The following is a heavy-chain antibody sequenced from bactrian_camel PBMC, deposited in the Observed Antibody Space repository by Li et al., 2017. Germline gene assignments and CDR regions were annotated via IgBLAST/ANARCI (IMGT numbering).Heavy chain of an antibody. D-gene: IGHD6*01. CDR2: IDSGGGSS. CDR1: GLTFDDYA. V-gene: IGHV3S36*01. Sequence: VQLVESGGCLVQPGGPLRLSCTASGLTFDDYAMGWFRQAPGKGLEWVSGIDSGGGSSYYADSVRGRFTISRDSAKNTVYLQLNSLKTEDMGMYYCAKSDDGG.